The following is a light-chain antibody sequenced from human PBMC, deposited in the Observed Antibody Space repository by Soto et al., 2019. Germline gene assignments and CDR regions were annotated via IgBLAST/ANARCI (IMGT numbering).Light chain of an antibody. CDR2: DAS. CDR3: RRRRNLSLA. J-gene: IGKJ1*01. CDR1: QSVSSY. Sequence: EIVLTQSSATLSLSPGERATLSCRASQSVSSYFAWYQQKPGQAPRLLIYDASNSATGIPARFSGCGSGTDLALNLSSLETEESAVYYCRRRRNLSLAFGQGSKV. V-gene: IGKV3-11*01.